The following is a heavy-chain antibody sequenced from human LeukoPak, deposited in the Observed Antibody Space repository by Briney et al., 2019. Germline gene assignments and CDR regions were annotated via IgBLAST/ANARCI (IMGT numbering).Heavy chain of an antibody. CDR2: INHSGST. Sequence: SETLSLTCAVYGGSCSGYYWSWIRQPPGKGLEWIGEINHSGSTNYNPSLKSRVTISVDTSKNQFSLKLSSVTAADTAVYYCARHSSSSEFDYWGQGTLVTVSS. CDR1: GGSCSGYY. D-gene: IGHD6-6*01. V-gene: IGHV4-34*01. CDR3: ARHSSSSEFDY. J-gene: IGHJ4*02.